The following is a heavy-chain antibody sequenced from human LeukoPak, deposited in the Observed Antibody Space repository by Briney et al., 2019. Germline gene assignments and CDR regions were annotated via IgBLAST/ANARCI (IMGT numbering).Heavy chain of an antibody. D-gene: IGHD2-15*01. Sequence: GGSLRLSCAASGFSVSDNYMSWVRQAPGKGLEWVSVIYSNGKAYYTDSVKGRFTISRDIAQNTLFLQMNNLRAEDTAVYYCARGSAGDAFDIWGQGTMVTVSS. CDR2: IYSNGKA. CDR1: GFSVSDNY. CDR3: ARGSAGDAFDI. V-gene: IGHV3-66*01. J-gene: IGHJ3*02.